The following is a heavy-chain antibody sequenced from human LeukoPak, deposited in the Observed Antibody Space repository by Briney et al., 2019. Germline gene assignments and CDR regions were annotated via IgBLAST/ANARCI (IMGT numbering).Heavy chain of an antibody. Sequence: GGSLRLSCTASGFTFSSLAMTWVRQGPGKGLEWVSTIRSNGDTTYNADSVKGRFTISRDNSKNTLYLELNSLRVEDTATFYCAKGQELDDGVFDSWGQGTMVTVSS. CDR1: GFTFSSLA. D-gene: IGHD1-1*01. J-gene: IGHJ4*02. V-gene: IGHV3-23*01. CDR2: IRSNGDTT. CDR3: AKGQELDDGVFDS.